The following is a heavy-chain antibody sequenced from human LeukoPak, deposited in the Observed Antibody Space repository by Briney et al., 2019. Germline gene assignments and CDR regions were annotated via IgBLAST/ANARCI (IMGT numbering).Heavy chain of an antibody. CDR3: AEDYGGNSGWFDP. Sequence: GGSLRLSCAASGFTFSSYPMSWVRQAPGKGPEWVSVISGSGGSTYYGDSVKGRFTISRDNSKNTLYLQMNSLRAEDTAVYYCAEDYGGNSGWFDPWGQGTLVTVSS. J-gene: IGHJ5*02. CDR1: GFTFSSYP. V-gene: IGHV3-23*01. CDR2: ISGSGGST. D-gene: IGHD4-23*01.